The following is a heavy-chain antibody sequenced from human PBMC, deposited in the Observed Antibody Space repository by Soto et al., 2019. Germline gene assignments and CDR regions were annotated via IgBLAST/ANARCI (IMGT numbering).Heavy chain of an antibody. D-gene: IGHD5-12*01. V-gene: IGHV3-23*01. CDR1: EFTFGSSA. CDR3: AKPFHSGYESDAY. Sequence: EVQLLESGGGLVQPGGSLRLSCAASEFTFGSSAMSWVRQAPGKGLEWVSAISASGVSTYYADSVQGRFTISRDNSKNMLYLQMNSLRAEDTAVYYCAKPFHSGYESDAYWGQGTLVTVSS. J-gene: IGHJ4*02. CDR2: ISASGVST.